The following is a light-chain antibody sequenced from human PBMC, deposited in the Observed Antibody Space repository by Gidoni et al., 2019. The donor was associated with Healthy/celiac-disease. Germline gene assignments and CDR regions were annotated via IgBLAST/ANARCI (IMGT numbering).Light chain of an antibody. Sequence: DIQMTQSPSTLSASVGDRVTITCRASQSISSWLAWYQQKPGKAPKLLIYKASSLESGVPSRFSGSGSGTEFTLTISSLQPDDFATYYCQQYNSYPFTFGPGTKVDFK. CDR3: QQYNSYPFT. V-gene: IGKV1-5*03. CDR1: QSISSW. J-gene: IGKJ3*01. CDR2: KAS.